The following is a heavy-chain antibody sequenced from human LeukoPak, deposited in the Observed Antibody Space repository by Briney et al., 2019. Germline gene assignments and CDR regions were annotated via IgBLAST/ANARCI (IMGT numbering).Heavy chain of an antibody. Sequence: PSETLSITCTVSGGSISSSSYYWGWIRQPPGKGLEWIGSIDYSGSTYYNPSLKSRVTISVDTSKNQFSLKLSSVTAADTAVYYCARGGVDYDSSGYYSNWFGPWGQGTLVTVSS. D-gene: IGHD3-22*01. J-gene: IGHJ5*02. CDR3: ARGGVDYDSSGYYSNWFGP. V-gene: IGHV4-39*07. CDR1: GGSISSSSYY. CDR2: IDYSGST.